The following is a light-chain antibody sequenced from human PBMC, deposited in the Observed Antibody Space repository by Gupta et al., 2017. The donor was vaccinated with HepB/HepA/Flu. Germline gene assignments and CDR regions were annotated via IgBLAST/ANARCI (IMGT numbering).Light chain of an antibody. CDR1: QSISSF. Sequence: DIQMTQSPSTLSASVGDRVTITCRASQSISSFLAWYQQKPGKAPNLLIYKASSLESGVPSRFSGSGSGTEFTLTISSLQPDDFASYYCQQYKSFPRTFGGGTKVEIK. V-gene: IGKV1-5*03. CDR3: QQYKSFPRT. J-gene: IGKJ4*01. CDR2: KAS.